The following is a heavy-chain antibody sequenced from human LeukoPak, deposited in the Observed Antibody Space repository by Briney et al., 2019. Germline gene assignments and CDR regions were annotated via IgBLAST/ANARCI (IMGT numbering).Heavy chain of an antibody. CDR2: INPHSGGT. J-gene: IGHJ5*02. D-gene: IGHD2/OR15-2a*01. V-gene: IGHV1-2*02. Sequence: ASVTVSCKASGYTFTAFYMHWVRQAPGQGLEWMGWINPHSGGTNYAQKFQGRVTMTRDTSVSTAYMELSGLTSDDTALYYCARDVIQLPSWFDPWGQGTLVTVSS. CDR1: GYTFTAFY. CDR3: ARDVIQLPSWFDP.